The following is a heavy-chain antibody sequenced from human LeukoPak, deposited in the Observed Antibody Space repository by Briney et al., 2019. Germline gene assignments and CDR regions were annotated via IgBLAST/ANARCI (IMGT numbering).Heavy chain of an antibody. Sequence: GGSLRLSCTASKFYFSTYDMNWVRQVPGKGLEWVSYIDSSASTTYYAGSVQGRFTVSRDNAKNSLYLQMTSLRVEDTAFYYCARSIAVDGGGGMDVWGQGTTVTVSS. D-gene: IGHD6-19*01. CDR1: KFYFSTYD. V-gene: IGHV3-48*03. J-gene: IGHJ6*02. CDR3: ARSIAVDGGGGMDV. CDR2: IDSSASTT.